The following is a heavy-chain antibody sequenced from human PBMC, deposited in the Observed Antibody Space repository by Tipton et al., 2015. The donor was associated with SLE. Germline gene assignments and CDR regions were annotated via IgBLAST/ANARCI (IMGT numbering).Heavy chain of an antibody. J-gene: IGHJ3*02. Sequence: TLSLTCTVSGGSIRSSSYYWGGIRHPPGKGLEWLGSIYYSGHTYYSPSLKSRVTISVDTSQNQLSLKLSSVTAADTAVYYCARQDIVVVVAATRGAFDIWGQGTMVTVSS. V-gene: IGHV4-39*07. CDR2: IYYSGHT. CDR1: GGSIRSSSYY. D-gene: IGHD2-15*01. CDR3: ARQDIVVVVAATRGAFDI.